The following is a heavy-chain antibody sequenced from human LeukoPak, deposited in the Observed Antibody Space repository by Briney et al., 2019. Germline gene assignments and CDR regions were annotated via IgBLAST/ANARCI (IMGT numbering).Heavy chain of an antibody. CDR1: GFTFSSYG. J-gene: IGHJ4*02. CDR2: IWHDGSNK. Sequence: GGSLRLSCAASGFTFSSYGMHWVRQAPGKGLEWVAVIWHDGSNKYYADSVKGRFTISRDNSKNTLYLQMNSLRAEDTAVYYCAREKSTVTTGLGYWGQGTLVTVSS. V-gene: IGHV3-33*01. D-gene: IGHD4-17*01. CDR3: AREKSTVTTGLGY.